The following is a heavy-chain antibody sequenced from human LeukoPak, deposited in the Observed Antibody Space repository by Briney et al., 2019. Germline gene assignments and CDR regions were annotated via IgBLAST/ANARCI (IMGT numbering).Heavy chain of an antibody. Sequence: PGGTLRLSCAASGFIYSSHGMNWVRQAPGKGLEWVANIKQDGSEKYYVDSVKGRFTISRDNAKNSLYLQMNSLRAEDTAVYYCARDRYYYDSSGYPLDAFDIWGQGTMVTVSS. D-gene: IGHD3-22*01. CDR1: GFIYSSHG. J-gene: IGHJ3*02. CDR3: ARDRYYYDSSGYPLDAFDI. V-gene: IGHV3-7*01. CDR2: IKQDGSEK.